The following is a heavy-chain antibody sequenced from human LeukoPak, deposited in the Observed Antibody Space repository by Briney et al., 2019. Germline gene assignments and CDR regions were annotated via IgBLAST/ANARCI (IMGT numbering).Heavy chain of an antibody. V-gene: IGHV3-48*01. CDR2: ISGDGNAK. J-gene: IGHJ4*02. D-gene: IGHD2/OR15-2a*01. CDR1: GFSFSSYS. CDR3: ARDYVYAFDY. Sequence: GGSLRLSCAASGFSFSSYSINWVRQAPGKGLEWVSYISGDGNAKHYTDSVKGRFTISRDNAKNALYLQMNSLRAEDTAVYFCARDYVYAFDYWGKGTQVTVSS.